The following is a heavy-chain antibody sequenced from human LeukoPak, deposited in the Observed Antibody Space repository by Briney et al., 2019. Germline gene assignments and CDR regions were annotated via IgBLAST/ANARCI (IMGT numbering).Heavy chain of an antibody. J-gene: IGHJ4*02. CDR2: ISGSSAYI. D-gene: IGHD6-19*01. Sequence: PGGSLRLSCAASGLTFSSYRMSWVRQAPGKGLEWVSSISGSSAYIHYADSVRGRFTISRDNAKNSLYLQMNSLRAEDTAVYYCARRRYSSGWNPLDYWGQGTLVTVSS. CDR1: GLTFSSYR. V-gene: IGHV3-21*01. CDR3: ARRRYSSGWNPLDY.